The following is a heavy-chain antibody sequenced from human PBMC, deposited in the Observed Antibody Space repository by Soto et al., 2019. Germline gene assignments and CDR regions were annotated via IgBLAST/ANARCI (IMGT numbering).Heavy chain of an antibody. CDR1: GGSFSGYY. CDR2: IYNSGIT. V-gene: IGHV4-34*01. CDR3: TTQGFGGLHGLVDV. J-gene: IGHJ6*02. D-gene: IGHD3-10*01. Sequence: PSETLSLTCAVYGGSFSGYYWSWIRQPPGKGLEWIGEIYNSGITHYNPSLKSRVTISVDTSKNQFSLKLTSVTAADTAVYYCTTQGFGGLHGLVDVWGQGTTVTVSS.